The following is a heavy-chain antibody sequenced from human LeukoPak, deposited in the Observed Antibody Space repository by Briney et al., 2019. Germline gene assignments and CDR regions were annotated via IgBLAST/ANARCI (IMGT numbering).Heavy chain of an antibody. V-gene: IGHV4-28*01. CDR3: ARHGIVDSSRKYYFDY. CDR2: IYHSGST. Sequence: PSETLSLTCAVSGYPISSSKWWGWIRQPPGKGLEWIGYIYHSGSTYYNPSLKSRVTISVDTSKNQFSLNLNSVTAEDTAVYYCARHGIVDSSRKYYFDYWGQETLVTVSS. CDR1: GYPISSSKW. J-gene: IGHJ4*02. D-gene: IGHD6-13*01.